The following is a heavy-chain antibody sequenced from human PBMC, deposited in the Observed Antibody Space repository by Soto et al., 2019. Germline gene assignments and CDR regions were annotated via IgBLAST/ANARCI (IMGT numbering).Heavy chain of an antibody. J-gene: IGHJ4*02. CDR3: VPDAVVIDAKGY. D-gene: IGHD2-15*01. V-gene: IGHV3-21*01. Sequence: EVQLVESGGGLVKPGGSLRLSCAASGFTFSSYSMNWVRQAPEKGLEWVSSISTSGSHKQYTDSVKGRFTISRDNAKNSLYLQMNSLRAEDTAVYYCVPDAVVIDAKGYWGQGTLVTVSS. CDR1: GFTFSSYS. CDR2: ISTSGSHK.